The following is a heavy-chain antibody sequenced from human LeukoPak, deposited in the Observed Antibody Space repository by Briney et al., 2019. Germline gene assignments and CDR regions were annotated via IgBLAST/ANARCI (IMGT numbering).Heavy chain of an antibody. CDR2: ISGRGSGGST. J-gene: IGHJ4*02. CDR3: ARAPVTSCRGAFCYPFDL. V-gene: IGHV3-23*01. D-gene: IGHD2-21*01. CDR1: GFTFSSSA. Sequence: GGSLRLSCAASGFTFSSSAMSWVRQAPGKGLEWVSNISGRGSGGSTYYADSVKGRFTIYRDNFRNTLYLQMNRLRVEDAALYYCARAPVTSCRGAFCYPFDLWGQGVLVTVSA.